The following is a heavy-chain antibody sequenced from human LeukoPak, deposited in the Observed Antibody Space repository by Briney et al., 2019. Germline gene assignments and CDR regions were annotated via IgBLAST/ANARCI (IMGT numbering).Heavy chain of an antibody. D-gene: IGHD3-22*01. Sequence: ASLKVSCKASGYTFTGYYMHWVRQAPGQGLEWMGWINPNSGGTNYAQKFQGRVTMTRDTSISTAYMELSRLRSDDTAVYYCATPGYYFDGSGYYPLTYWGQGTLVTVSS. V-gene: IGHV1-2*02. CDR2: INPNSGGT. J-gene: IGHJ4*02. CDR3: ATPGYYFDGSGYYPLTY. CDR1: GYTFTGYY.